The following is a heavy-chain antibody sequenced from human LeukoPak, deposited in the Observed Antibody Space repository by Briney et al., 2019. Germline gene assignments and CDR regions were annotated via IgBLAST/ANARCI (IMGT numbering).Heavy chain of an antibody. Sequence: SVKVSCMASGGTFSSYAISWVRQAPGQGLEWMGGIIPIFGTANYAQKFQGRVTITADKSTSTAYMELSSLRSEDTAVYYCARDLYYGLGSSHNFDYWGQGTLVTVSS. V-gene: IGHV1-69*06. D-gene: IGHD3-10*01. CDR3: ARDLYYGLGSSHNFDY. CDR2: IIPIFGTA. J-gene: IGHJ4*02. CDR1: GGTFSSYA.